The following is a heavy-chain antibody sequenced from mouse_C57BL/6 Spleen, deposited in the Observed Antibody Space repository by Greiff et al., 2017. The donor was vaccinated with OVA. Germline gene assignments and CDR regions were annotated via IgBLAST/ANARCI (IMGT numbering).Heavy chain of an antibody. CDR1: GYTFTSYW. V-gene: IGHV1-64*01. J-gene: IGHJ3*01. CDR2: IHPNSGST. CDR3: ARRDTTVDEFAY. D-gene: IGHD1-1*01. Sequence: QVQLQQPGAELVKPGASVKLSCKASGYTFTSYWMHWVKQRPGQGLEWIGMIHPNSGSTNYNEKLKSKATLTVDKSSSTAYMQLSSLTSEDSAVYYCARRDTTVDEFAYWGQETLVTVSA.